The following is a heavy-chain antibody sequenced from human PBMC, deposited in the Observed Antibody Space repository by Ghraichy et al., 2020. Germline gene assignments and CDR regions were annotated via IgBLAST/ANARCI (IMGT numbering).Heavy chain of an antibody. D-gene: IGHD4-17*01. Sequence: GGSLRLSCAASGFTFSSYEMNWVRQAPGKGLEWVSYISSSGSTIYYADSVKGRFTISRDNAKNSLYLQMNSLRAEDTAVYYCARGTTVTLNYYYYGMDVWGQGTTVTVSS. J-gene: IGHJ6*02. CDR1: GFTFSSYE. CDR3: ARGTTVTLNYYYYGMDV. CDR2: ISSSGSTI. V-gene: IGHV3-48*03.